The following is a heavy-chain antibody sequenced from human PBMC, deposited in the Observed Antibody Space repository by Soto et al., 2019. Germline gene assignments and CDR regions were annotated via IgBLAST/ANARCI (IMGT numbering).Heavy chain of an antibody. CDR3: ARAAVVTAIHLDY. J-gene: IGHJ4*02. CDR1: GFSFSDYT. V-gene: IGHV3-21*01. Sequence: EVQLVESGGGLLKPGGSLRLSCAASGFSFSDYTLNWVRQAPGKGLEWVSSISNISDYIYYADSVKGRFTISRDNAKNSLYLQMNSLRAEDTAVYYCARAAVVTAIHLDYWGQGTLVTVSS. D-gene: IGHD2-21*02. CDR2: ISNISDYI.